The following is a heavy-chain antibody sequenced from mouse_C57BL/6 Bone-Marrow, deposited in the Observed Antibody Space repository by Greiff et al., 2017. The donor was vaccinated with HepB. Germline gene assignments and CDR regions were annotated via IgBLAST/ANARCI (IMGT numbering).Heavy chain of an antibody. V-gene: IGHV1-4*01. CDR3: ARTRDYGDY. Sequence: QVQLKESGAELARPGASVKMSCKASGYTFTSYTMHWVKQRPGQGLEWIGYINPSSGYTKYNQKFKDKATLTADKSSSTAYMQLSSLTSEDSAVYYCARTRDYGDYWGQGTTLTVSS. J-gene: IGHJ2*01. CDR1: GYTFTSYT. D-gene: IGHD2-4*01. CDR2: INPSSGYT.